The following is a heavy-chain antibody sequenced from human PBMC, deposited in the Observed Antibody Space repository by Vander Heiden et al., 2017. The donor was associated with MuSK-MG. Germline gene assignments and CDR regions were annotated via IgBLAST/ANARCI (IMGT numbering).Heavy chain of an antibody. D-gene: IGHD2-21*01. J-gene: IGHJ4*02. CDR3: ASRVKNGPGDY. Sequence: EVQLVESGGGLVQPGGSLRLSCAASGFTFSSYAMSWVRQAPGKGLEWVSAISGSGGSTYDADSVKGRFTISRDNAKNTLYMQMKRMRAEDTAVYYAASRVKNGPGDYWGQGTMVTVYS. CDR2: ISGSGGST. V-gene: IGHV3-23*04. CDR1: GFTFSSYA.